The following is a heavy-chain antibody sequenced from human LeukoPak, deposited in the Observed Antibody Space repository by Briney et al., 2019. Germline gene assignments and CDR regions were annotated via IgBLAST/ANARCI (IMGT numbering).Heavy chain of an antibody. CDR3: AKHRGTGWYSFDY. V-gene: IGHV3-23*01. D-gene: IGHD6-19*01. CDR1: GFTFSSYA. Sequence: GGSLRLSCAASGFTFSSYAMSWVRQAPGKGLEWVSTLSSRGAATYYADSVQGRFTISRDSSKNTLYLSMNSLRAEDTAVYYCAKHRGTGWYSFDYWGQGTPVTVSS. J-gene: IGHJ4*02. CDR2: LSSRGAAT.